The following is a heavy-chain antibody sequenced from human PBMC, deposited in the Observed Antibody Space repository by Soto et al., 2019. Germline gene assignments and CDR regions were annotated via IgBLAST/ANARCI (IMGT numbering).Heavy chain of an antibody. V-gene: IGHV3-23*01. CDR2: ISRTGGST. Sequence: GESLRLSYAASGFTFSTYTMTWVRQAPGKGLEWVAAISRTGGSTYYGDSVKGRFTISRDSSKNTLYLQMTSLRAEDKAVYYCATDGGFRVYTTSGLDHWGQGALVTVSS. J-gene: IGHJ4*02. CDR3: ATDGGFRVYTTSGLDH. CDR1: GFTFSTYT. D-gene: IGHD6-25*01.